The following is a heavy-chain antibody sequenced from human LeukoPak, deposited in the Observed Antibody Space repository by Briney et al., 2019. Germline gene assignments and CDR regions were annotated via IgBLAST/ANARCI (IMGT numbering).Heavy chain of an antibody. CDR1: GFTFCSYL. CDR3: ARDSRGALDY. Sequence: GGSLRLSCAASGFTFCSYLMACGRQAPGKGLEWVANIKQDGSENYYVDSVKGRFTIFRDNAKNSLYLQMNSLRAEDTAVYYCARDSRGALDYWGQGTLVTVSS. J-gene: IGHJ4*02. CDR2: IKQDGSEN. V-gene: IGHV3-7*05.